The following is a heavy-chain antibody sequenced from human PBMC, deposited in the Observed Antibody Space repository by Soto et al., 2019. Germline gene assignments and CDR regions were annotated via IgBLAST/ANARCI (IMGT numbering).Heavy chain of an antibody. D-gene: IGHD3-16*01. CDR3: AMVDVYVTPSPQDV. CDR1: GYTSTRYG. Sequence: QVQLVQSGAEVKNPGASVKVSCKASGYTSTRYGIGWARQAPGQGLEWMGWINTYNGNTNYAQNVQGRVTLTTDTSTSTAYMELRSLRSNDTAIYYCAMVDVYVTPSPQDVWGQGTTVIVS. V-gene: IGHV1-18*01. CDR2: INTYNGNT. J-gene: IGHJ6*02.